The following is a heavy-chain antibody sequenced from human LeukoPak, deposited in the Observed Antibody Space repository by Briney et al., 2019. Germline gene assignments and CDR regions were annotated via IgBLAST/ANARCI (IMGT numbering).Heavy chain of an antibody. CDR2: IYPRDGST. CDR3: ARDQEAFDY. V-gene: IGHV1-46*01. Sequence: ASVKVSCKASGYSFTSNYIHWVRQAPGQGLEWMGMIYPRDGSTSYAQKFQGRVAVTRDTSTSTVHMELSGLRSEDTAVYYCARDQEAFDYWGQGTLVTVSS. CDR1: GYSFTSNY. J-gene: IGHJ4*02.